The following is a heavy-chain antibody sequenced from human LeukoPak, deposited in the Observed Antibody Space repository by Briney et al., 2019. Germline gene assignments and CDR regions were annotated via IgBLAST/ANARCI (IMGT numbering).Heavy chain of an antibody. CDR2: IIPIFGTA. Sequence: ASVKVSCKASGGTFSSYAISWVRQAPGQGLEWMGGIIPIFGTANYAQKFQGRVTLTRDTSISTAHMELSRLRSDDTAVYYCARDEYVLTSFDPWGQGTLVTVSS. D-gene: IGHD3-16*01. CDR1: GGTFSSYA. J-gene: IGHJ5*02. CDR3: ARDEYVLTSFDP. V-gene: IGHV1-69*05.